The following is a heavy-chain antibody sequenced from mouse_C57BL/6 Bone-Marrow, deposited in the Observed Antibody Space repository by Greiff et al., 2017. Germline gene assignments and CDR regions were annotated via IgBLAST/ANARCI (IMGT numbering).Heavy chain of an antibody. Sequence: QVQLQQPGAELVMPGASVKLSCKASGYTFTSYWMHWVKQRPGQGLEWIGEIDPSDSYTNYNQNFKGKSTLTVDKSSSTAYMQLSSLTSEDSAVYYCARSDYYGSSYNFDYWGQGTTLTVSS. V-gene: IGHV1-69*01. J-gene: IGHJ2*01. CDR1: GYTFTSYW. D-gene: IGHD1-1*01. CDR3: ARSDYYGSSYNFDY. CDR2: IDPSDSYT.